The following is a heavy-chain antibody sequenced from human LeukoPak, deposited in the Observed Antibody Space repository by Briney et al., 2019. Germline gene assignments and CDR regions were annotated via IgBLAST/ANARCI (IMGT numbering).Heavy chain of an antibody. CDR2: ISSSSSYI. CDR3: ARGEMASSPAPFDY. Sequence: GGSLRLSCAASGFTFSSYSMNWVRQAPGKGLEWVSSISSSSSYIYYADSVKGRFTISRDNAKNSLYLQMNSLRAEDTAVYYCARGEMASSPAPFDYWGQGTLVTVSS. CDR1: GFTFSSYS. V-gene: IGHV3-21*01. J-gene: IGHJ4*02. D-gene: IGHD5-24*01.